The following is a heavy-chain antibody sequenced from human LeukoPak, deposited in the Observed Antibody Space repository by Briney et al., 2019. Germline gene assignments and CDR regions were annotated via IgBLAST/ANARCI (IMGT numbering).Heavy chain of an antibody. J-gene: IGHJ4*02. Sequence: GESLKISCKGSGYSFTSYWIGWVRQMPGKGLEWMGVVYPGDSDSDTKYSPSFQGQVTISADKSIRTAYLQWSSLKASDTAIYYCARRDYYGSGSYWGAFDYWGQGTLVTVSS. V-gene: IGHV5-51*01. CDR2: VYPGDSDSDT. CDR1: GYSFTSYW. CDR3: ARRDYYGSGSYWGAFDY. D-gene: IGHD3-10*01.